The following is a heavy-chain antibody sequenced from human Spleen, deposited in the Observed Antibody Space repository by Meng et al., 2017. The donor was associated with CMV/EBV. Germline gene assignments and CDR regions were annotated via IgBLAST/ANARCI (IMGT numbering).Heavy chain of an antibody. D-gene: IGHD2-2*02. CDR2: IYYSGST. J-gene: IGHJ4*02. V-gene: IGHV4-39*07. CDR3: ARSAIFQYCSSTSCYRLSGGWVDY. Sequence: SETLSLTCTVSGDSVSSGSHYWSWIRQPPGKGLEWIGSIYYSGSTYYNPSLKSRVTISVDTSKNQFSLKLSSVTAADTAVYYCARSAIFQYCSSTSCYRLSGGWVDYWGQGTLVTVSS. CDR1: GDSVSSGSHY.